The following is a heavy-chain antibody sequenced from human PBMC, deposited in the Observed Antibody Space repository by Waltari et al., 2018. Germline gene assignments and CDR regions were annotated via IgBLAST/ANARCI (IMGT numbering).Heavy chain of an antibody. D-gene: IGHD3-22*01. CDR1: GFTFSSYA. V-gene: IGHV3-23*01. CDR3: AKDRSSGYYPFDY. Sequence: EVQLLESGGGLVQPGGSLRLSCAASGFTFSSYAMGWVRQAPGKGLEWVSAISGSGGSTYYADSVKGRFTISRDNSKNTLYLQMNSLRAEDTAVYYCAKDRSSGYYPFDYWGQGTLVTVSS. CDR2: ISGSGGST. J-gene: IGHJ4*02.